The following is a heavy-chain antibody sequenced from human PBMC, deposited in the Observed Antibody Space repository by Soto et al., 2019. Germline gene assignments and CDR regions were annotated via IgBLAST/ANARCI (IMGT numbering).Heavy chain of an antibody. J-gene: IGHJ4*02. V-gene: IGHV4-59*08. CDR2: IYYSGST. D-gene: IGHD7-27*01. Sequence: SETLSLTCTVSGGSISSYYWSWIRQPPGKGLEWIGYIYYSGSTNYNPSLKSRVTISVDTSKNQFSLKLSSVTAADTAVYYCARNDWGRYYFDYWGQGTLVTVSS. CDR3: ARNDWGRYYFDY. CDR1: GGSISSYY.